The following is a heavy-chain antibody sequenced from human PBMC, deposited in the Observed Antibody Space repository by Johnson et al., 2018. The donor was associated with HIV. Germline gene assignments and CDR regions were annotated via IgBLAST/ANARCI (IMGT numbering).Heavy chain of an antibody. CDR3: TSPNFLSGQSLNDAFDI. D-gene: IGHD3-3*01. Sequence: VQLVESGGGLIQPGGSLRLSCAASGFTFSSYWMSWVRQAPGKGLEWVGLIRSNQYGGTSEYAASVKGRFIISRDDSKNIAYLQMDSLKTEDTAVYYCTSPNFLSGQSLNDAFDIWGQGTMVTVSS. CDR1: GFTFSSYW. CDR2: IRSNQYGGTS. J-gene: IGHJ3*02. V-gene: IGHV3-49*04.